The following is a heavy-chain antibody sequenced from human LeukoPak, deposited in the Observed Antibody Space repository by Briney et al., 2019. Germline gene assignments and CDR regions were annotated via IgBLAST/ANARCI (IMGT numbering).Heavy chain of an antibody. J-gene: IGHJ4*02. CDR2: ISSSGSTI. CDR1: EFSVGSNY. D-gene: IGHD3-10*01. CDR3: ARERTPKPYYGSGTFYRYFDL. V-gene: IGHV3-48*04. Sequence: GGSLRLSCAASEFSVGSNYMTWVRQAPGKGLEWVSYISSSGSTIYYADSVKGRFTISRDNAKNSLYLQMNSLRAEDTAVYYCARERTPKPYYGSGTFYRYFDLWGQGALVTVSS.